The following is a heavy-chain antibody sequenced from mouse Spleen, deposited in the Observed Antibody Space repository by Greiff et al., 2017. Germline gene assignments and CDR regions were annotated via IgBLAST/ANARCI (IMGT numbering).Heavy chain of an antibody. V-gene: IGHV1-39*01. D-gene: IGHD1-2*01. CDR2: INPNYGTT. Sequence: EVQGVESGPELVKPGASVKISCKASGYSFTDYNMNWVKQSNGKSLEWIGVINPNYGTTSYNQKFKGKATLTVDQSSSTAYMQLNSLTSEDSAVYYCARQDYYGYFFDYWGQGTTLTVSS. J-gene: IGHJ2*01. CDR3: ARQDYYGYFFDY. CDR1: GYSFTDYN.